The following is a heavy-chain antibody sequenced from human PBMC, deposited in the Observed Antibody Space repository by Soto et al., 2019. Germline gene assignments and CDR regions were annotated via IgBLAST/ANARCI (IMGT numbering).Heavy chain of an antibody. V-gene: IGHV3-30-3*01. CDR1: GFTFGSYA. CDR3: ARDLGGGTFDY. Sequence: QVQLVESGGGVVQPGRSLRLSCAASGFTFGSYAMHWVRQAPGKGLEWVAVISYDGSNKYYADSVKGRFTISRGNSKNTLYLQMNSLRAEDTAVYYCARDLGGGTFDYWGQGTLFTVSS. J-gene: IGHJ4*02. CDR2: ISYDGSNK.